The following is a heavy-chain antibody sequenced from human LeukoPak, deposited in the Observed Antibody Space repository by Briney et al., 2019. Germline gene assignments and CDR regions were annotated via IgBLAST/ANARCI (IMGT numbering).Heavy chain of an antibody. CDR1: GGSISTYY. CDR2: ISFSGST. V-gene: IGHV4-59*01. J-gene: IGHJ6*03. D-gene: IGHD3-3*01. CDR3: ARVPYDFWSGYSPYYYYYMDV. Sequence: SETLSLTCTVSGGSISTYYWSWIRQPPGKGLEWVGYISFSGSTNYNPSLKSRATISVDTSKNQFSLKLSSVTAADTAVYYCARVPYDFWSGYSPYYYYYMDVWGKGTTVTVSS.